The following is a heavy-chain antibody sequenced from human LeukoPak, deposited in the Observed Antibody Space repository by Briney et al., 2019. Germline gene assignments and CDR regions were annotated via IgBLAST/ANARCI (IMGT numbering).Heavy chain of an antibody. V-gene: IGHV4-34*01. CDR1: GGSFSGYY. D-gene: IGHD6-19*01. Sequence: KPSETLSLTCAVYGGSFSGYYWSWLRQPPGKGLEWIGEINHSGSTNYNPSLKSRVTTSVDTSKNQFSLKLSSVTAADTAVYYCARTSRYSSGWYLDYWGQGTLVTVSS. J-gene: IGHJ4*02. CDR3: ARTSRYSSGWYLDY. CDR2: INHSGST.